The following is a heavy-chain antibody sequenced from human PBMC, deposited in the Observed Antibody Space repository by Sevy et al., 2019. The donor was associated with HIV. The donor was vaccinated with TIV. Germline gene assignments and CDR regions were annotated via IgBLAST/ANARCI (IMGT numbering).Heavy chain of an antibody. CDR3: AGDGITNGWYRLYYFDY. D-gene: IGHD6-19*01. CDR1: GFTFSSYG. Sequence: GGSLRLSCEASGFTFSSYGMHWVRQAPGKGLEWVAVISFDGSDKYYEDAVKGRFTISRDNSKNTLYLQMNSLRAEDMYMYYCAGDGITNGWYRLYYFDYWGQGTLVTVSS. V-gene: IGHV3-30*19. CDR2: ISFDGSDK. J-gene: IGHJ4*02.